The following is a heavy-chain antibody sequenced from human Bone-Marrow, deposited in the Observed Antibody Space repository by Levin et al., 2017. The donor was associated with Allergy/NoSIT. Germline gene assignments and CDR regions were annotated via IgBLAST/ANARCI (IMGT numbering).Heavy chain of an antibody. J-gene: IGHJ4*02. CDR2: ISHDGTKR. V-gene: IGHV3-30*04. D-gene: IGHD3-3*01. Sequence: GESLKISCAASGFTFSTHAMHWVRQAPGKGLEWVAIISHDGTKRYYADSVKGRFTVSRDNSKDTLYLQMSSLRADDTAVYYCTRGLRFLEWLLWLDWGQGTLVTVSS. CDR3: TRGLRFLEWLLWLD. CDR1: GFTFSTHA.